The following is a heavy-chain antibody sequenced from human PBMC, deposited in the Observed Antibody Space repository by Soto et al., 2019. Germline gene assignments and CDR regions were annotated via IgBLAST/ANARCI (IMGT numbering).Heavy chain of an antibody. CDR3: AREGLVVVPAAIRGWWFDP. D-gene: IGHD2-2*02. CDR1: GYTFTSYG. CDR2: ISAYNGNT. Sequence: GASVKVSCKASGYTFTSYGISWVRQAPGQGLEWMGWISAYNGNTNYAQKLQGRVTMTTDTSTSTAYMELRSLRSDDTAVYYCAREGLVVVPAAIRGWWFDPWGQGTLVTVSS. V-gene: IGHV1-18*01. J-gene: IGHJ5*02.